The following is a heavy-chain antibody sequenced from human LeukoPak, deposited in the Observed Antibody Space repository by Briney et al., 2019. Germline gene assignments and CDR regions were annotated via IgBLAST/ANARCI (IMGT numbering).Heavy chain of an antibody. CDR1: GGSISSYY. CDR2: IYTSGST. Sequence: SETLSLTCTVSGGSISSYYWSWIPQPAGKGLEWIGRIYTSGSTNYNPSLKSRVTMSVDTSKNQFSLKLSSVTAADTAVYYCAREVVVVVPTATVWFDPWGQGTLVTVSS. V-gene: IGHV4-4*07. D-gene: IGHD2-2*01. CDR3: AREVVVVVPTATVWFDP. J-gene: IGHJ5*02.